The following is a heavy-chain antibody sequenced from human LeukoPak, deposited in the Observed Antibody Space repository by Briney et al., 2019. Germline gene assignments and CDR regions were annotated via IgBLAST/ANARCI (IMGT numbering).Heavy chain of an antibody. Sequence: ASVKVSCKASGYTFTSYGISWVRQAPGQGLEWVGWISAYNGNTNYAQNLQGRATMTTDTSTRTAYMELRSLRSDDTALYYCARGYTATGNWYFDLWGRGTLVSVSS. J-gene: IGHJ2*01. CDR1: GYTFTSYG. D-gene: IGHD1-1*01. V-gene: IGHV1-18*01. CDR3: ARGYTATGNWYFDL. CDR2: ISAYNGNT.